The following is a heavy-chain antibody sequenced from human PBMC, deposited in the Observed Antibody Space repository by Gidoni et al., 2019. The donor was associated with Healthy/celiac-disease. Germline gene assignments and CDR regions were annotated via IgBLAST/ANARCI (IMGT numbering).Heavy chain of an antibody. Sequence: QVQLVESGGGVVQPGRSLRLSCAASGCTFSSYGMHWVRQAPGKGLEWVAVISNDGSNKDYADSVKGRFTISRDNSKNTLYLQMNSLRAEDTAVYYCAKDLEVVSAIFDYWGQGILVTVSS. V-gene: IGHV3-30*18. CDR3: AKDLEVVSAIFDY. D-gene: IGHD2-21*01. CDR1: GCTFSSYG. J-gene: IGHJ4*02. CDR2: ISNDGSNK.